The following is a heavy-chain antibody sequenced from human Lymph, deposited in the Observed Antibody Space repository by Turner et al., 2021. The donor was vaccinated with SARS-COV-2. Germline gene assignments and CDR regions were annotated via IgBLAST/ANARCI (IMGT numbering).Heavy chain of an antibody. CDR3: AKDGYDGIYCGGGSCYSGWFDP. CDR2: IRGSGAST. D-gene: IGHD2-15*01. J-gene: IGHJ5*02. CDR1: GFTFSRYP. Sequence: EVQLLESGGGLVQPGGSLRLSCAASGFTFSRYPMSWVRQAPGKGLEWGSAIRGSGASTYYADSVKGRFTISRDNSKNTLYLQMNSLRVEDTAVYYCAKDGYDGIYCGGGSCYSGWFDPWGQGTLVTVSS. V-gene: IGHV3-23*01.